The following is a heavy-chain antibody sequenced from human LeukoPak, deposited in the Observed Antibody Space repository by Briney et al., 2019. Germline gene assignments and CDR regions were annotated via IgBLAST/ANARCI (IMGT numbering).Heavy chain of an antibody. CDR2: IYSTGST. D-gene: IGHD1-1*01. CDR3: VRLERNYLYYHMDV. Sequence: SGTLSLTCTVSGGSISGQYWSWIRQSPGKALEYIGYIYSTGSTNYDPSLKSRVSISVDTSKNQISLRLSAVTAADTAFYYCVRLERNYLYYHMDVWGMGTAVTVSS. J-gene: IGHJ6*03. V-gene: IGHV4-4*09. CDR1: GGSISGQY.